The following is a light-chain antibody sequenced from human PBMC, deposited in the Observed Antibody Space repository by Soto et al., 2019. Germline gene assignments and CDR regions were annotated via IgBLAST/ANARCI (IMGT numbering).Light chain of an antibody. V-gene: IGKV3-11*01. CDR1: QSVGSS. J-gene: IGKJ4*01. CDR2: DAS. Sequence: EIVLTQSPDTLSLSPGGRATLSCRASQSVGSSLAWYQQKPGQAPRLLIYDASNRPTGIPARFSGSGSGTDFTLTISSLEPEDFPLYFCQQRSRSLTFGGGTRVEIK. CDR3: QQRSRSLT.